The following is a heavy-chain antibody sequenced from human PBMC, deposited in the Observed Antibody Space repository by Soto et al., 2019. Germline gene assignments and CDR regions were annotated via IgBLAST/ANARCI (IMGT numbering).Heavy chain of an antibody. V-gene: IGHV1-69*01. CDR1: GGTFSSYA. CDR2: IIPIFGTA. J-gene: IGHJ6*02. CDR3: ASYTHQLVRYYYYYGMDV. Sequence: QVQLVQSGAEVKKPGSSVKVSCKASGGTFSSYAISWVRQAPGQGLEWMGGIIPIFGTANYAQKFQGRVTITADESTSTAYMELSSLRSEDTAVYYCASYTHQLVRYYYYYGMDVWGQGTTVTVSS. D-gene: IGHD6-13*01.